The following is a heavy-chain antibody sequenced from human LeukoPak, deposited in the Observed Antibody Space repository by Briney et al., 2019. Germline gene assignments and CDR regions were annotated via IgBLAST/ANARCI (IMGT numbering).Heavy chain of an antibody. V-gene: IGHV1-69*04. CDR1: GYTLTSYG. J-gene: IGHJ6*02. CDR3: ARGGYGDRTIYYYYGMDV. CDR2: IITILGIA. Sequence: EASVNVSCQASGYTLTSYGISWVRHAPGQGLEWMGRIITILGIANCAQKFQGRVTITADKSTSTAYMELSSLRSEDTAVYYCARGGYGDRTIYYYYGMDVWGQGTTVTVSS. D-gene: IGHD4-17*01.